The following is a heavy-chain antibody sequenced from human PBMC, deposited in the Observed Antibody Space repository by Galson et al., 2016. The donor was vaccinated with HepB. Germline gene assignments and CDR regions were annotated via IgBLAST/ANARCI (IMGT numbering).Heavy chain of an antibody. CDR1: GDSIRTSSHY. V-gene: IGHV4-39*02. J-gene: IGHJ4*02. CDR2: VYHSGST. Sequence: ETLSLTCSVSGDSIRTSSHYWGWIRQPPGKGLEWIGHVYHSGSTYYNSSLKSRLTISVGTSKNHFSLQLTSVTAADTAMYFCARGFFIDYWGQGILVTVSS. D-gene: IGHD3-10*01. CDR3: ARGFFIDY.